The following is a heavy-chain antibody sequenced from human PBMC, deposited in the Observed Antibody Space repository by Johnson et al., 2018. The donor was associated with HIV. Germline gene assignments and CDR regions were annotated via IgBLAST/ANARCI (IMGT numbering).Heavy chain of an antibody. D-gene: IGHD3-16*01. Sequence: VQLVESGGGLVQPGGSLRPSCPASGFTVSSNYMSWVRQAPGKGLEWVSIVYSGGNTYSTDSVKGRFTISRDNSKNTLYLQMNSLRAEDTAVYYCARVGASRFDAFHVWGQGTMVTVSS. CDR1: GFTVSSNY. CDR2: VYSGGNT. V-gene: IGHV3-66*01. J-gene: IGHJ3*01. CDR3: ARVGASRFDAFHV.